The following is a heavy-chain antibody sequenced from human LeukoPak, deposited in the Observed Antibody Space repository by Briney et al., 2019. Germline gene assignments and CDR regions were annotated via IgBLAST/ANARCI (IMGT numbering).Heavy chain of an antibody. J-gene: IGHJ4*02. D-gene: IGHD3-22*01. CDR1: GYTFTGYY. V-gene: IGHV1-2*02. CDR2: INPNSGGT. CDR3: ATVDYYDSSGYTFDY. Sequence: ASVKVSCKASGYTFTGYYMHWVRQAPGQGLEWMGWINPNSGGTNYAQKFQGRVTMTRDTSISTAYMKLSRLRSDDTAVYYCATVDYYDSSGYTFDYWGQGTLVTVSS.